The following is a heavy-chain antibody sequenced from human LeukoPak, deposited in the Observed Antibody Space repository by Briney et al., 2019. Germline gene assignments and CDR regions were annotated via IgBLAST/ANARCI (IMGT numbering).Heavy chain of an antibody. CDR1: GASVSSSSYL. V-gene: IGHV4-39*01. CDR3: ARLIGAVGAQGGDFDV. J-gene: IGHJ3*01. D-gene: IGHD1-26*01. Sequence: SETLSLTCAVSGASVSSSSYLWGWIRQPPGKGLEWIGSIYYSGSTYYNPSLKSRVTISVDTSRNQFSLKLSSVTAAGTAVFYCARLIGAVGAQGGDFDVWGQGTMVTVSS. CDR2: IYYSGST.